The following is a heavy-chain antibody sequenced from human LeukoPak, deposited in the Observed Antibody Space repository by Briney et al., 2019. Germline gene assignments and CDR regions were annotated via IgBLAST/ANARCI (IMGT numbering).Heavy chain of an antibody. D-gene: IGHD3-10*01. CDR1: GFTFSDYY. CDR3: ARATYYHGSGSSPLANAFDI. V-gene: IGHV3-11*05. Sequence: PGGSLRLSCAASGFTFSDYYMSWIRQAPGKGLEWISYISSSSSYTNYADSVKGRFTISRDNAKNSLYLQMNSLRAEDTALYYCARATYYHGSGSSPLANAFDIWGQGTRVTVSS. CDR2: ISSSSSYT. J-gene: IGHJ3*02.